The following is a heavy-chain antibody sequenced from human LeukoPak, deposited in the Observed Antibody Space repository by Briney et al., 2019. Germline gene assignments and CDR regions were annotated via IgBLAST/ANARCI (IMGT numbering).Heavy chain of an antibody. V-gene: IGHV4-39*01. CDR2: IYYSGNT. J-gene: IGHJ4*02. CDR3: GCPTVTTPPTDY. Sequence: SETLSLTCTVSGGSINSGDYYGGWIRQPPGKGLEWIGSIYYSGNTYYNPSLKSRVTISVDTSKNQFSLKLSSVTAADTAVYYCGCPTVTTPPTDYWGQGTLVSVSS. D-gene: IGHD4-11*01. CDR1: GGSINSGDYY.